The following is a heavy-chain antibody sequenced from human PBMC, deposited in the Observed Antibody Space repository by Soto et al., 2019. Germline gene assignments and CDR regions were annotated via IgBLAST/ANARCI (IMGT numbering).Heavy chain of an antibody. CDR3: ASGIYYRWVY. Sequence: SETLSLTGAVSDGSISTEYWWSWVRQSPGKGLEWIGEIHHSVSTNYIQSLRSRLNMSVDKSNNQVSLELTSVGAADTAVYYCASGIYYRWVYWGQGTLVAVSS. CDR2: IHHSVST. V-gene: IGHV4-4*02. CDR1: DGSISTEYW. D-gene: IGHD5-12*01. J-gene: IGHJ4*02.